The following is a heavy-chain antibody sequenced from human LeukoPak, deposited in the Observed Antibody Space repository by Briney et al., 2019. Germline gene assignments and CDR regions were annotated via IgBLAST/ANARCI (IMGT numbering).Heavy chain of an antibody. CDR1: FRSISIHY. CDR2: IWTTGST. V-gene: IGHV4-4*07. Sequence: SETLSLTCTVSFRSISIHYWGCIRHPAGKRLEWLGRIWTTGSTAYNPSYKSRLTMSMDKSNNQFSLKLTSITAADTAVYCCARVRAYANFVGSFDLWGRGALVTVSS. J-gene: IGHJ2*01. CDR3: ARVRAYANFVGSFDL. D-gene: IGHD1-26*01.